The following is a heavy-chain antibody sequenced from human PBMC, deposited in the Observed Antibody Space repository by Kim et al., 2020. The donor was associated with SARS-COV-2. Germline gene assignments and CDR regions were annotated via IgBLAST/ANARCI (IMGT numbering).Heavy chain of an antibody. CDR3: VRWFDT. CDR2: TNTDASST. J-gene: IGHJ5*01. V-gene: IGHV3-74*03. CDR1: GFTFSSYW. Sequence: GGSLRLSCAASGFTFSSYWMHWVRQAPGKGVVWVARTNTDASSTEYADSVKGRFTVSRDNARNTLYLQMNSLRVEDTAVYYCVRWFDTWGHGTLVTVSS.